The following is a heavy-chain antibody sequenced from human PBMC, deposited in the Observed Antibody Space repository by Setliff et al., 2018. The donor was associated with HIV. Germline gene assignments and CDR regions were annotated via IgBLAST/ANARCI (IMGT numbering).Heavy chain of an antibody. Sequence: EASVKVSCKASRGTFNNYAISWVRQAPGQGLEWMGGIIPIFGSANYAQRFQGRVTISADESTSTAYMELSSLRSEDTAVYYCARGPGGQYDSTVYYLYYWGKGRLVTVSS. J-gene: IGHJ4*02. V-gene: IGHV1-69*13. CDR2: IIPIFGSA. D-gene: IGHD3-22*01. CDR3: ARGPGGQYDSTVYYLYY. CDR1: RGTFNNYA.